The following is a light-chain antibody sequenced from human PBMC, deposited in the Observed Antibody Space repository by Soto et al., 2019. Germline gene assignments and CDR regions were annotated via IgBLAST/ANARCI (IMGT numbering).Light chain of an antibody. CDR1: QGVSSNS. Sequence: EIVLTQSPATLSLSPGERATLSCGASQGVSSNSLAWYQQRPGLAPRLLIYDASNRATGIPDRFSGSGSGTDFTLTISRLEPEDFAVYYCQQYGVSRTFGQGTKVDIK. J-gene: IGKJ1*01. CDR3: QQYGVSRT. V-gene: IGKV3D-20*01. CDR2: DAS.